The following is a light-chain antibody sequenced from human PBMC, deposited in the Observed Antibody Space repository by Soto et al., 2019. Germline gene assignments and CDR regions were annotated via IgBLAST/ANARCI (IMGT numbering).Light chain of an antibody. V-gene: IGKV3-20*01. CDR3: QQYGSL. Sequence: EIVLTQSPGTLSLSPGERATLSCRASQSVSSSYLAWYQQKPGQAPRLLIYGASSRATGIPDRFSGSGSGTDFTLTISRLEPEDFAVYYCQQYGSLFGQGTKLEL. CDR2: GAS. J-gene: IGKJ2*01. CDR1: QSVSSSY.